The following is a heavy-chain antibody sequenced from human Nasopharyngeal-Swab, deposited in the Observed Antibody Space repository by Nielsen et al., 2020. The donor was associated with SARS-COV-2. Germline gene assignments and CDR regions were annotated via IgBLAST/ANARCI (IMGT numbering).Heavy chain of an antibody. D-gene: IGHD6-6*01. CDR2: IDPSDSYT. CDR3: ARRGFEYNSSPEWDY. V-gene: IGHV5-10-1*01. Sequence: GESLKISCKGSGYSFTSYYIIWVRQMPGKGLEWMGRIDPSDSYTNYSPSFQGHVTISADKSISTAYLQWSSLKASDTAIYYCARRGFEYNSSPEWDYRGQGTLVTVSS. J-gene: IGHJ4*02. CDR1: GYSFTSYY.